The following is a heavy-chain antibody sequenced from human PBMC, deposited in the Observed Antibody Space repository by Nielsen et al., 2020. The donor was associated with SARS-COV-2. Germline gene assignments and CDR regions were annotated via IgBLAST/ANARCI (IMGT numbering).Heavy chain of an antibody. V-gene: IGHV3-21*01. CDR1: GFNFSNFA. J-gene: IGHJ6*02. CDR3: AKQGGSTSSYYYYGMDV. CDR2: ISTSGLYK. D-gene: IGHD2-2*01. Sequence: GESLKISCAASGFNFSNFAMNWVRQAPGKGLEWVSYISTSGLYKHYADSVKGRFTISRDNSKNTLYLQMNSLRAEDTAVYYCAKQGGSTSSYYYYGMDVWGQGTTVTVSS.